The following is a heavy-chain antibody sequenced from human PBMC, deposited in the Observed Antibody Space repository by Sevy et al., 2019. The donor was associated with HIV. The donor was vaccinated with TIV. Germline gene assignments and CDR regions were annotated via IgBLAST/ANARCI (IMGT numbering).Heavy chain of an antibody. CDR1: GFACDNFP. J-gene: IGHJ4*02. D-gene: IGHD6-19*01. V-gene: IGHV3-23*01. CDR3: ARSGPSSRYSSLWDGGH. Sequence: GGSLRLSCTASGFACDNFPMSWVRQTPGKGLEWVALINGIANKTNYADSVKGRLTISRDNSRNRLFLQMSTLRGDDSAAYFCARSGPSSRYSSLWDGGHWGQGTLVTVSS. CDR2: INGIANKT.